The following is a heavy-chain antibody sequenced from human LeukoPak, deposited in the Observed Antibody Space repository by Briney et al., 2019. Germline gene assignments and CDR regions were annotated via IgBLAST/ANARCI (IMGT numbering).Heavy chain of an antibody. J-gene: IGHJ5*02. CDR3: ARERASNNYNNWLDP. V-gene: IGHV4-34*01. Sequence: PSETLSLPCAVYGGSFSDYYWSWLRQPPGKGLEWIGDINHCGSANYNPSLKSRVTISVDRSRNQFYLRLSPVTVADTALYYCARERASNNYNNWLDPWGQGTLVTVSS. CDR1: GGSFSDYY. CDR2: INHCGSA. D-gene: IGHD4-11*01.